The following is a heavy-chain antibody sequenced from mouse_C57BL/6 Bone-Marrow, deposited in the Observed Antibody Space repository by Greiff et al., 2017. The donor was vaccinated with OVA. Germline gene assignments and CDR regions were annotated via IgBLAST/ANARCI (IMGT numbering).Heavy chain of an antibody. V-gene: IGHV1-26*01. D-gene: IGHD2-3*01. J-gene: IGHJ4*01. CDR2: INPNNGGT. Sequence: VQLQQSGPELVKPGASVKISCKASGYTFTDYYMNWVKQSHGKSLEWIGDINPNNGGTSYNQKFKGKATLTVDKSSSTAYMELRSLTSEDSAVYYCAMEYDGNTDYWGQGTSVTVSS. CDR1: GYTFTDYY. CDR3: AMEYDGNTDY.